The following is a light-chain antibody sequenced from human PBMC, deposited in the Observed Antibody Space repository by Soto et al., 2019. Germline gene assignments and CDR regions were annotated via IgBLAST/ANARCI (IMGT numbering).Light chain of an antibody. Sequence: DIQMTQSPSTLSTSVGDRVTITCRASQNINSWLAWYQQKPGKAPELRSYKASSLESGVPSRFSGSGSRTELSLTISSLQPDDFATYCCQQYITYPWTFGQGTKVEIE. V-gene: IGKV1-5*03. CDR1: QNINSW. J-gene: IGKJ1*01. CDR3: QQYITYPWT. CDR2: KAS.